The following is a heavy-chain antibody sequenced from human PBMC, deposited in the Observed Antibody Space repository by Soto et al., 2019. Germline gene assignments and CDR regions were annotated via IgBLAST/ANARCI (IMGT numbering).Heavy chain of an antibody. CDR3: ARGLYYDSRRFDP. V-gene: IGHV4-59*01. CDR1: GGSISSYY. J-gene: IGHJ5*02. Sequence: LSLTCTVSGGSISSYYWSWIRQPPGKGLEWIGYIYYSGSTNYNPSLKSRVTISVDTSKNQFSLKLSSVTAADTGVYYCARGLYYDSRRFDPWGQGTLVTVSS. D-gene: IGHD3-22*01. CDR2: IYYSGST.